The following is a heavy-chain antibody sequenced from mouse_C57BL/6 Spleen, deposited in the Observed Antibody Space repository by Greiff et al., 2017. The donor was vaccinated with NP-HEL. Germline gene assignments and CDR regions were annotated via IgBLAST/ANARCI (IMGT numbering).Heavy chain of an antibody. CDR1: GYTFTSYW. CDR3: AKIQAGKFSTVVTIYASDY. CDR2: IYPGSGST. J-gene: IGHJ4*01. V-gene: IGHV1-55*01. D-gene: IGHD2-5*01. Sequence: QVQLQQPGAELVKPGASVKMSCKASGYTFTSYWITWVKQRPGQGLEWIGDIYPGSGSTNYNEKFKSKATLTVDTSSSTAYMQLSSLTSEDSAVYYCAKIQAGKFSTVVTIYASDYWGQGTSVTVSS.